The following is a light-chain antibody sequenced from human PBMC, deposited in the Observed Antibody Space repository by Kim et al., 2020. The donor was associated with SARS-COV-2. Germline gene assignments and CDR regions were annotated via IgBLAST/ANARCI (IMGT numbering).Light chain of an antibody. Sequence: LAPVERAILSCRASQSVSNYLVWYQQKAGQAPSVRICDASKRATGVPARFSGSGSGTDFTLTISSLEAEDFAVYYCQQRSNWHLAFGGGTKVDIK. J-gene: IGKJ4*01. CDR2: DAS. CDR3: QQRSNWHLA. V-gene: IGKV3-11*01. CDR1: QSVSNY.